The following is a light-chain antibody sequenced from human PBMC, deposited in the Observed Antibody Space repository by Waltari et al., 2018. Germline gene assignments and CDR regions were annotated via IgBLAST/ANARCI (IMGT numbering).Light chain of an antibody. CDR2: DTA. Sequence: EIVLTQSPATLSLSPGERATLSGRAIQSVISYLSWFQQKPCQAPRLLICDTANRATAMPARCVGSGSLTAFSLTISSLVPEDFAVYYCQQRYHWPPLTFGGGTSV. J-gene: IGKJ4*02. V-gene: IGKV3-11*01. CDR3: QQRYHWPPLT. CDR1: QSVISY.